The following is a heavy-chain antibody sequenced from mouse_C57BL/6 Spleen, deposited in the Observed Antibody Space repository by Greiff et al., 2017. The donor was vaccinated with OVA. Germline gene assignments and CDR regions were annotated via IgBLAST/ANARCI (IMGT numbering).Heavy chain of an antibody. CDR3: ARSHDGYFYAMDY. CDR2: IYPGDGDT. J-gene: IGHJ4*01. Sequence: QVQLKQSGPELVKPGASVKISCKASGYAFSSSWMNWVKQRPGKGLEWIGRIYPGDGDTNYNGKFKGKATLTADKSSSTAYMQLSSLTSADSAVYFCARSHDGYFYAMDYWGQGTSVTVSS. CDR1: GYAFSSSW. V-gene: IGHV1-82*01. D-gene: IGHD2-3*01.